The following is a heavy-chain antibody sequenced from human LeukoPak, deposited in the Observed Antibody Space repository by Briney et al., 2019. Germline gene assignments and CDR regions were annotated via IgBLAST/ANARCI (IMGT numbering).Heavy chain of an antibody. D-gene: IGHD3-3*01. CDR3: ARDRAWNYFDY. CDR2: ISNDGSRK. J-gene: IGHJ4*02. CDR1: GFTFSRHG. V-gene: IGHV3-30*03. Sequence: GRSLRLSCAPSGFTFSRHGMHWVRQAPGKGLEWVAIISNDGSRKYYAHSVEGRFTISRDNSRNTLYLQMDSLRAEDTAVYYCARDRAWNYFDYWGQGTLVTVSS.